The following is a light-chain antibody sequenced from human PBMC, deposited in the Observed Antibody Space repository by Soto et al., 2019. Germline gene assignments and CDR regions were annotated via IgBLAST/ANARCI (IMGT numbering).Light chain of an antibody. CDR2: VAS. J-gene: IGKJ1*01. CDR1: QYISTY. V-gene: IGKV1-39*01. Sequence: DIQMTQSPSSLSASLVDSLTITCRASQYISTYLNWYQQKSGKAPKLLIYVASNLQSGVPSRFSGSGSGTDFTLTISSLQPEAIANYYCQESYSTSFGQGTKV. CDR3: QESYSTS.